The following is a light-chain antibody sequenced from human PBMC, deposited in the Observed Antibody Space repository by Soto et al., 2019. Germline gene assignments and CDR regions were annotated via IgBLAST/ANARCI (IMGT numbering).Light chain of an antibody. V-gene: IGKV1-5*01. CDR1: QSISNL. Sequence: DIQMTQSPSTLSASVGDRVTITCRASQSISNLLAWYQQKPGKAPNLLIYDASNLESVVPSRFSGSGSGTKFTLTISSLQPDDFATYYCQQYNSYPGTFGQGTKVELK. CDR2: DAS. CDR3: QQYNSYPGT. J-gene: IGKJ1*01.